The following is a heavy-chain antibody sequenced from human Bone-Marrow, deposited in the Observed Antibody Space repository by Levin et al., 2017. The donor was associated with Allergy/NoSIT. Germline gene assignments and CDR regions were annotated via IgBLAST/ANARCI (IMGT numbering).Heavy chain of an antibody. CDR1: GGSMRTSY. D-gene: IGHD3-16*01. CDR3: SRGDGFGHAFDH. Sequence: SQTLSLTCSVSGGSMRTSYWSWIRQPAGKGLEWIGRVYGGGSTKYNPSLKSRVTMSIDKSKNNFSLKMTSVTAADTAVYYCSRGDGFGHAFDHWGQGALITVSS. V-gene: IGHV4-4*07. CDR2: VYGGGST. J-gene: IGHJ4*02.